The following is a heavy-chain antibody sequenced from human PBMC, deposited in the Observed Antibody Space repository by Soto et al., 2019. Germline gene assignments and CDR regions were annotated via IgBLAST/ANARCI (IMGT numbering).Heavy chain of an antibody. J-gene: IGHJ6*02. CDR1: GYTLTSYY. CDR2: INPSGGIT. V-gene: IGHV1-46*01. CDR3: ARGISTTRYYYYYGMDV. D-gene: IGHD2-2*01. Sequence: ASVKVSCKASGYTLTSYYFHWVRRAPGQGPEWMGIINPSGGITNDAQKFQDRVTMTSDTSTSTVYMELSSLRSEDTAVYYCARGISTTRYYYYYGMDVWGQGTTVTVSS.